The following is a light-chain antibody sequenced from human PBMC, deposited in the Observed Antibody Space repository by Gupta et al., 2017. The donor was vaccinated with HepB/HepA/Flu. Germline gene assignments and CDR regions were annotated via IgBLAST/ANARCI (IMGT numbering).Light chain of an antibody. CDR1: QSISNW. Sequence: DIQMTQSPSTLSASVGDRVTVTCRASQSISNWLAWYQQEPGKAPKLLIYKASNLESGVPSRFSGSGSGTEFTLTISNLQPDDFATYYCQQYNNYPYTFGQGTKLQI. J-gene: IGKJ2*01. CDR2: KAS. CDR3: QQYNNYPYT. V-gene: IGKV1-5*03.